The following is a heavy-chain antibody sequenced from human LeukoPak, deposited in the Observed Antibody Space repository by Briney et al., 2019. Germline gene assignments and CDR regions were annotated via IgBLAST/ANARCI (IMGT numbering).Heavy chain of an antibody. CDR2: IYDSGST. J-gene: IGHJ3*02. CDR1: GGSISSYY. CDR3: ACLTTADAFDI. Sequence: SETLSLTCTVSGGSISSYYWSWIRQPPGKGLEWIGYIYDSGSTNYNPSLKRRVTISVDTSKNQFSLKLSSVTAADTAVYYCACLTTADAFDIWGQGTMVTVSS. D-gene: IGHD3-22*01. V-gene: IGHV4-59*01.